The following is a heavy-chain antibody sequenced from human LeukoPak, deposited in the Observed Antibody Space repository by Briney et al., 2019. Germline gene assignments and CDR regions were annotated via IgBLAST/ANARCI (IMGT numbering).Heavy chain of an antibody. J-gene: IGHJ3*02. CDR2: IYYSGST. D-gene: IGHD3-3*01. Sequence: PSETLSLTCTVSGGSISSSSYYWGWIRQPPGKGLEWIGSIYYSGSTYYNPSLKSRVTISVDTSKNQFSLKLSSVTAADTAVYYCARPLSPLRFLERRNAPGAFDIWGQGTMVTVSS. CDR1: GGSISSSSYY. CDR3: ARPLSPLRFLERRNAPGAFDI. V-gene: IGHV4-39*01.